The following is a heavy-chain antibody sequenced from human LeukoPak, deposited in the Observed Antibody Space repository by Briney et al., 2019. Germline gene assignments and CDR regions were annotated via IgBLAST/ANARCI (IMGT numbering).Heavy chain of an antibody. D-gene: IGHD3-3*01. V-gene: IGHV1-18*01. CDR3: ASSLTIFGVVH. Sequence: ASVKVSCKASGYSFNTYGFSWVRQAPGQGLEWMGWITMINGNTDYAGKLQGRVTMTIDTSTSTAYMELRSLRSDDTAAYYCASSLTIFGVVHWGQGTLLTVSS. CDR2: ITMINGNT. CDR1: GYSFNTYG. J-gene: IGHJ4*02.